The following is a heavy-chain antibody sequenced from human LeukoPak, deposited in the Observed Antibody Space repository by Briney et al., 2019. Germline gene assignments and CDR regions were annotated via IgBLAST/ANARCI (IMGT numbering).Heavy chain of an antibody. V-gene: IGHV3-33*01. CDR3: ARGPDAEYYYDSSGYYYPYPFDY. Sequence: GGSLRLSCAASGFTFSSYGIHWVRQAPGKGLEWVEVIWYDGSNKYYADSVKGRFTISRDNSKNTLYLQMNSLRAEDTAVYYCARGPDAEYYYDSSGYYYPYPFDYWGQGTLVTVSS. CDR2: IWYDGSNK. J-gene: IGHJ4*02. D-gene: IGHD3-22*01. CDR1: GFTFSSYG.